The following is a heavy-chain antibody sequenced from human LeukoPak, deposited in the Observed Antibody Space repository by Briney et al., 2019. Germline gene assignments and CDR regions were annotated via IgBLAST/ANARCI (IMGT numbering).Heavy chain of an antibody. J-gene: IGHJ4*02. D-gene: IGHD5-18*01. V-gene: IGHV3-30-3*01. Sequence: GGSLRLSCAVSGFTFSSYAMHWVRQAPGKGLEWVAVISYDGSNKYYADSVKGRFTISRDNSKNTLYLQMNSLRAEDTAVYYCAREAFGQLWFDYWGQGTLVTVSS. CDR2: ISYDGSNK. CDR1: GFTFSSYA. CDR3: AREAFGQLWFDY.